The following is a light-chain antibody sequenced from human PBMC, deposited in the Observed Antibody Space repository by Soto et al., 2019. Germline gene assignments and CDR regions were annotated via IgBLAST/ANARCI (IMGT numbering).Light chain of an antibody. CDR2: GAS. V-gene: IGKV3-15*01. CDR1: QSISSH. CDR3: QQHNNWPQFT. Sequence: VVTPAPSPPAVATGESAPLSCRASQSISSHLVWYQQKPGQAPRLVIYGASTRATGIPARFSGSGSGTDFTLTISSLQSEDFAVYYCQQHNNWPQFTFCQGTKVDIK. J-gene: IGKJ3*01.